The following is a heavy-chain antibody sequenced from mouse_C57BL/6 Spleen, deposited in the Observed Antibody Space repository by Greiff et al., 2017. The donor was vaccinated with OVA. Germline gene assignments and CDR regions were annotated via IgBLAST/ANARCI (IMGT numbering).Heavy chain of an antibody. J-gene: IGHJ4*01. CDR3: ARPAYYDYDEGYAMDY. D-gene: IGHD2-4*01. V-gene: IGHV1-53*01. CDR1: GYTFTSYW. Sequence: QVQLQQPGTELVKPGASVKLSCKASGYTFTSYWMHWVKQRPGQGLEWIGNINPSNGGTNYNEKFKSKATLTVDKSSSTAYMQLSSLTSEDSAVYYCARPAYYDYDEGYAMDYWGQGTSVTVSS. CDR2: INPSNGGT.